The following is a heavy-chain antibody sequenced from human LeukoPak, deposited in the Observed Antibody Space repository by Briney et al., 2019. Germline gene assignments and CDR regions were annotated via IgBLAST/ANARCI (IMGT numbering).Heavy chain of an antibody. D-gene: IGHD3-3*01. CDR1: GGSFSGYY. CDR3: ARYYDFWSGHFPYYYYGMDV. Sequence: SETLSLTCAVYGGSFSGYYWSWIRQPPGKGLEWIGEINHSGSTNYNPSLKSRVTISVDTSKNQFSLKLSSVTAADTAVYYCARYYDFWSGHFPYYYYGMDVWGQGTTVTVSS. CDR2: INHSGST. J-gene: IGHJ6*02. V-gene: IGHV4-34*01.